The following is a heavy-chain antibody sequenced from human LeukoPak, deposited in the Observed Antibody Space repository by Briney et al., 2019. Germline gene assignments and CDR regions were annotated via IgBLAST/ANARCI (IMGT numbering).Heavy chain of an antibody. J-gene: IGHJ4*02. CDR2: ISAYNGNT. CDR3: ARDRRIGTFDY. V-gene: IGHV1-18*01. CDR1: GYTFASYA. D-gene: IGHD1-26*01. Sequence: GASVKVSCKASGYTFASYAMNWVRQAPGQGLEWMGWISAYNGNTNYAQKLQGRVTMTTDTSTSTAYMELRSLRSDDTAVYYCARDRRIGTFDYWGQGTLVTVSS.